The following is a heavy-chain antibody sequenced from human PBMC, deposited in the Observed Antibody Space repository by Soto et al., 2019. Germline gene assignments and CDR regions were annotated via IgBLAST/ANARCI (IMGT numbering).Heavy chain of an antibody. V-gene: IGHV3-48*02. D-gene: IGHD3-22*01. J-gene: IGHJ4*02. CDR2: ISSSSSTI. CDR1: GFTFSSYS. Sequence: EVQLVESGGGLVQPGGSLRLSCAASGFTFSSYSMNWVRQAPGKGLEWVSYISSSSSTIYYADSVKGRFTISRDNAKNSLYLQMNSLRDEDTAVYYCASLDYYDGSGYSVYWGQGTLVTVSS. CDR3: ASLDYYDGSGYSVY.